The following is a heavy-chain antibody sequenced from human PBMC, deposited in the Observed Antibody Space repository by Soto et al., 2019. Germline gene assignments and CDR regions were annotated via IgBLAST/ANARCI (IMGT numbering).Heavy chain of an antibody. Sequence: EVQLVESGGGLVKPGGSLRLSCEASGFTFNTCSMNWVRLAPGKGLEWVSSISSRSGWIYYAVSVKGRFTISRDNAKNSPYLQMSSLSAEDTAVYYCAKGSGDVLRSDGFDVWGQGTTVTVSS. CDR3: AKGSGDVLRSDGFDV. D-gene: IGHD4-17*01. CDR1: GFTFNTCS. J-gene: IGHJ3*01. V-gene: IGHV3-21*01. CDR2: ISSRSGWI.